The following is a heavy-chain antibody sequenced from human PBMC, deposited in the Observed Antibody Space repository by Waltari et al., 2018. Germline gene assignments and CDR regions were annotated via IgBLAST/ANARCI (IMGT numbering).Heavy chain of an antibody. V-gene: IGHV3-48*04. CDR2: ISSSSSTI. Sequence: EVQLVESGGGLVQPGGSLRLSCAASGFTFRSYSMNWVRQAPGKGPEWVSYISSSSSTIYYADSVKGRFTISRDNDKNSLYLQMNSLRAEDTAVYYCARALMITFAEYFQHWGQGTLVTVSS. CDR1: GFTFRSYS. CDR3: ARALMITFAEYFQH. J-gene: IGHJ1*01. D-gene: IGHD3-16*01.